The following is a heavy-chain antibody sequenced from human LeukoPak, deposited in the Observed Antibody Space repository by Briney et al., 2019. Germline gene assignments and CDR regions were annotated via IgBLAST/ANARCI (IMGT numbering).Heavy chain of an antibody. CDR1: GGSISSSSYY. CDR2: IYHSGST. Sequence: SETLSLTCTVSGGSISSSSYYWGWIRQPPGKGLEWIGSIYHSGSTYYNPSLKSRVTISVDTSKNQFSLKLSSVTAADTAVYYCAGADTIFGAGPGWWGQGTLVTVSS. J-gene: IGHJ4*02. V-gene: IGHV4-39*07. D-gene: IGHD3-3*01. CDR3: AGADTIFGAGPGW.